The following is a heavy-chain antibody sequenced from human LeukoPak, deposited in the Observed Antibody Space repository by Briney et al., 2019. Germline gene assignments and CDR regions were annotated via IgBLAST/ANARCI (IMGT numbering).Heavy chain of an antibody. CDR1: GGSISGYY. CDR3: ARDSSDIRSLIAH. CDR2: IYSSGTT. Sequence: KTSEALSLTCTVSGGSISGYYWSWIRQPPGKGLEWIGYIYSSGTTNYNPSLKSQITISLDTSKNQFSLKLSSVTAADTAVYYCARDSSDIRSLIAHWGQGTLVTVSS. D-gene: IGHD2-15*01. V-gene: IGHV4-59*01. J-gene: IGHJ1*01.